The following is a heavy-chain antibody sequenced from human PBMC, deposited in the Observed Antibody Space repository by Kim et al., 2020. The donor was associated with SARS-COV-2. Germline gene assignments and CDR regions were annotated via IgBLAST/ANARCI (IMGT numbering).Heavy chain of an antibody. CDR3: ARGSQFRPSTWDY. D-gene: IGHD2-2*01. J-gene: IGHJ4*02. V-gene: IGHV6-1*01. Sequence: YAVSVKSRITINPDTSKNQFSLQLNSVTPEDTAVYYCARGSQFRPSTWDYWGQGTLVTVSS.